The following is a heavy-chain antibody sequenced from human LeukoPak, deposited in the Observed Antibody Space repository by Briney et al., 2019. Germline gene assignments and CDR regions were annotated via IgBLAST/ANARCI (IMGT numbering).Heavy chain of an antibody. D-gene: IGHD1-26*01. CDR2: IRYDGSNK. V-gene: IGHV3-30*02. J-gene: IGHJ4*02. CDR1: GFTFSSYG. Sequence: PGGSLRLSCAASGFTFSSYGMHWVRQAPGKGLEWVAFIRYDGSNKYYADSVKGRFTISRDNSKNTLYLQMNSLRAEDTAVYYCAKDLAWELTGQDYWGQGTLVTVSS. CDR3: AKDLAWELTGQDY.